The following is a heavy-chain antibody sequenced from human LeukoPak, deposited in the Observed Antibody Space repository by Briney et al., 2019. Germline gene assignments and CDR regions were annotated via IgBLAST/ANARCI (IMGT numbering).Heavy chain of an antibody. Sequence: GGSLRLSCTASGSNFNTYYMSWVRRAPGEGLEWVANIGQDGNEKNYVDSVKGRFTISRDNAKNSVFLQMNSLRAEDTAVYYCAREPTAHDAFDIWGQGTMVTVSS. CDR1: GSNFNTYY. CDR2: IGQDGNEK. D-gene: IGHD1-14*01. J-gene: IGHJ3*02. CDR3: AREPTAHDAFDI. V-gene: IGHV3-7*01.